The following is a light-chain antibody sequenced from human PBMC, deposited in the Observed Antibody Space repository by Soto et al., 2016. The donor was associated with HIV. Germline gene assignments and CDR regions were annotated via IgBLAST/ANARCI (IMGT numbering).Light chain of an antibody. V-gene: IGKV2D-29*02. J-gene: IGKJ4*01. Sequence: DIVMTQTPLSLSVTPGQPASISCKSSQSLLHSDGKTYLYWYLQKPGQSPQLLIYEVFKRFSGVPDRFSGSGSGTDFTLKISRVEAEDVGIYYCMQSVQTPLTFGGGTKVEIK. CDR2: EVF. CDR3: MQSVQTPLT. CDR1: QSLLHSDGKTY.